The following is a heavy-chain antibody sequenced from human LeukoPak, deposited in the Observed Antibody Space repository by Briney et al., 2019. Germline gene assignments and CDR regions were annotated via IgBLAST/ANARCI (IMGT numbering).Heavy chain of an antibody. CDR2: IIPILGIA. CDR3: AKVKPYDSSGYPDY. V-gene: IGHV1-69*04. CDR1: GGTFSSYA. J-gene: IGHJ4*02. Sequence: GASVKVSCEASGGTFSSYAISWVRQAPGQGLEWMGRIIPILGIANYAQKFQGRVTITADKSTSTAYMELSSLRSEDTAVYYCAKVKPYDSSGYPDYWGQGTLVTVSS. D-gene: IGHD3-22*01.